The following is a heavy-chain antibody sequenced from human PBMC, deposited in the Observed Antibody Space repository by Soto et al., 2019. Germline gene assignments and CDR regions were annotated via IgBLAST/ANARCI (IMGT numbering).Heavy chain of an antibody. CDR2: IIPIFGTP. Sequence: QVQLVQSGAEVKKPGSSVKVSCKASGGIFSTYAISWLRQAPGQGLEWMGGIIPIFGTPNYAQRFQGRVTITAEESTSTAYMELGRLRSEDTAVYYCARDRDDYGSGNYYNRIDFWGQGTLVTVSS. CDR3: ARDRDDYGSGNYYNRIDF. V-gene: IGHV1-69*01. CDR1: GGIFSTYA. J-gene: IGHJ4*02. D-gene: IGHD3-10*01.